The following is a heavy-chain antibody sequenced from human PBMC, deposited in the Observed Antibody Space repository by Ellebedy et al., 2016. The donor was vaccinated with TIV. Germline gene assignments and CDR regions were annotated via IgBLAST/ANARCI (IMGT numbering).Heavy chain of an antibody. Sequence: GSLRLSXTVSGGSISSGNWWTWVRQPPGKGLEWIGEIYHSGSTNYNPSLKSRVTISVDKSKNQFSLKLSSVTAADTAVYYCAYYGSSGYLTEYFQHWGQGTLVTVSS. CDR3: AYYGSSGYLTEYFQH. J-gene: IGHJ1*01. D-gene: IGHD3-22*01. CDR1: GGSISSGNW. CDR2: IYHSGST. V-gene: IGHV4-4*02.